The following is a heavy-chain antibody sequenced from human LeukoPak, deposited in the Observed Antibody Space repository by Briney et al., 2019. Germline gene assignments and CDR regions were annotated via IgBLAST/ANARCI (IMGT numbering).Heavy chain of an antibody. Sequence: PWGPLRLSCAASGFTVSSNYMSWVRQAPGKGLEWVSVIYSGGGTSYADSVKGRFTVSRDNSMNTLYLQMNSLRAEDTAVYYCARVRSLYYFDYWGQGTLVTVSA. J-gene: IGHJ4*02. CDR3: ARVRSLYYFDY. V-gene: IGHV3-66*01. CDR1: GFTVSSNY. CDR2: IYSGGGT.